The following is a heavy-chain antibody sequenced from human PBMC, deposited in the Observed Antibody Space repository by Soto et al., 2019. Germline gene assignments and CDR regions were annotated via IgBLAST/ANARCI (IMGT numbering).Heavy chain of an antibody. J-gene: IGHJ6*02. V-gene: IGHV2-70*01. CDR3: AGGYDYYYCMDV. CDR1: GFSLSTSGMC. Sequence: SGPTLVNPTQTLTLTCTFSGFSLSTSGMCVSWIRQPPGKALEWLALIDWDDDKYYSTSLKTRLTISKDTSKNQVVLTMTNMDPVDTATYYCAGGYDYYYCMDVWGQGTTVTVSS. CDR2: IDWDDDK.